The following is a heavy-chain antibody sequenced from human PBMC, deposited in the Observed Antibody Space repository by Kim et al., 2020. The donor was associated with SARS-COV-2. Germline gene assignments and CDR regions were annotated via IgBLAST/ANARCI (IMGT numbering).Heavy chain of an antibody. J-gene: IGHJ4*02. Sequence: GGSLRLSCAASGFTFDDYAMHWVRQAPGKGLEWVSGISWNSGSIGYADSVKDRFTISRDNAKNSLYLQMNSLRAEDTALYYCAKDISAVVTLSDYWGQGTLVTVSS. CDR2: ISWNSGSI. V-gene: IGHV3-9*01. CDR1: GFTFDDYA. CDR3: AKDISAVVTLSDY. D-gene: IGHD2-21*02.